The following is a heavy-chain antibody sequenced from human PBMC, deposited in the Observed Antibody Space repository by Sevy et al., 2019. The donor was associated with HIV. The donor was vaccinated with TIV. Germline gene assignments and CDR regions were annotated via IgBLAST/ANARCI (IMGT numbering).Heavy chain of an antibody. CDR3: TKDPPVHADLPYGMDI. CDR1: GFIFDDYG. J-gene: IGHJ6*02. V-gene: IGHV3-30*18. Sequence: GGSLRLSCVGAGFIFDDYGMHWVRQAPGKGLEWVALISHDGGKKYYADSVKGRFTICRDNFKNTLYLQMNTQRTDDTAAYFCTKDPPVHADLPYGMDIWGQGTTVTVSS. CDR2: ISHDGGKK. D-gene: IGHD6-6*01.